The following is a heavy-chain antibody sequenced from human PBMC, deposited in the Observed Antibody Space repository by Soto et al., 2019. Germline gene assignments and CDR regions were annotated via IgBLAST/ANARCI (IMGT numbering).Heavy chain of an antibody. CDR2: IDPSDSYT. CDR1: GYSFTSYW. J-gene: IGHJ6*02. Sequence: GESLKISCKGSGYSFTSYWISWVRQMPGKGLEWMGRIDPSDSYTNYSPSFQGHVTISADKSISTAYLQWSSLKASDAAMYYCARRGSSHPYYYYGMDVWGQGTTVTVSS. CDR3: ARRGSSHPYYYYGMDV. V-gene: IGHV5-10-1*01. D-gene: IGHD6-13*01.